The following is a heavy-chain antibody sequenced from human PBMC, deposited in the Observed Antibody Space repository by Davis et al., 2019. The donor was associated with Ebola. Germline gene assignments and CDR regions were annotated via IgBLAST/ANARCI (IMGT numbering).Heavy chain of an antibody. V-gene: IGHV3-53*01. CDR2: IYSGGST. Sequence: GGSLRLSCAASGFTVSSNYMSWVCQPPGKGLEWVSVIYSGGSTYYADSVKGRFTISRDNSKNTLYLQMNSLRAEDTAVYYCARDYGDYQILGYWGQGTLVTVSS. CDR3: ARDYGDYQILGY. D-gene: IGHD4-17*01. CDR1: GFTVSSNY. J-gene: IGHJ4*02.